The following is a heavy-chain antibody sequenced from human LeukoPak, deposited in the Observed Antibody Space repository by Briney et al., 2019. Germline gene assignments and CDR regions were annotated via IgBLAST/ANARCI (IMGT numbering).Heavy chain of an antibody. CDR3: ARGPMVRGPYRWYYYMDV. J-gene: IGHJ6*03. V-gene: IGHV4-59*01. D-gene: IGHD3-10*01. CDR2: IYYSGST. CDR1: GGSISSYY. Sequence: SETLSLTCTVSGGSISSYYWSWIRQPPGKGLEWIGYIYYSGSTNYNPSLTSRVTISVDTSKNQFSLKLSSVTAADTAVYYCARGPMVRGPYRWYYYMDVWGKGTTVTVSS.